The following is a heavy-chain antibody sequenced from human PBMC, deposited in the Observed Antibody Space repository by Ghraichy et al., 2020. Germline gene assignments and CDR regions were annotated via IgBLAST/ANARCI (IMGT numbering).Heavy chain of an antibody. CDR3: ASSSGWTRFDY. CDR2: ISGSGGST. Sequence: GGSLRLSCAASGFTFSNYAMSWVRQAPGKGLEWVSAISGSGGSTYYTDSVKGRFAISRDNSKNTLYLQMNSLRAEDTAVYYCASSSGWTRFDYWGQGTLVTVSS. V-gene: IGHV3-23*01. J-gene: IGHJ4*01. D-gene: IGHD6-19*01. CDR1: GFTFSNYA.